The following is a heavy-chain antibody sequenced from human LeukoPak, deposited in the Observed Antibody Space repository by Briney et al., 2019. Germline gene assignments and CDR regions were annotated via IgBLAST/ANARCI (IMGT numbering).Heavy chain of an antibody. CDR1: GFTFDGYA. D-gene: IGHD3-9*01. CDR3: AKSDILTYYFDY. J-gene: IGHJ4*02. Sequence: GGSLRLSCAASGFTFDGYAMHWVRQAPGKGLEWVSLISGDGGSTYYADSVKGRFTISRDNSKNSLYLQMNSLRTEDTALYYCAKSDILTYYFDYWGQGTLVTVSS. V-gene: IGHV3-43*02. CDR2: ISGDGGST.